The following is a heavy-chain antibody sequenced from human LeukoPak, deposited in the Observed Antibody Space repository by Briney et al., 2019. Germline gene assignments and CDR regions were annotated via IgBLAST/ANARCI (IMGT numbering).Heavy chain of an antibody. J-gene: IGHJ4*02. Sequence: ASVKVSCKASGYTFTSYGISWVRQAPGQGLEWMGWISTYNGNTNSAQKFQGRVTMTTDTSTSTAYMDLRSLRSDETAVYYCATFSYGGSEEDFDYWGQGTLVTVSS. CDR2: ISTYNGNT. CDR1: GYTFTSYG. CDR3: ATFSYGGSEEDFDY. V-gene: IGHV1-18*01. D-gene: IGHD5-12*01.